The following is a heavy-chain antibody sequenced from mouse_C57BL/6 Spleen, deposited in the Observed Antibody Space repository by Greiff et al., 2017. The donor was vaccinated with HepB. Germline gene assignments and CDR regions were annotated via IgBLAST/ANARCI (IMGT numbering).Heavy chain of an antibody. V-gene: IGHV1-64*01. CDR1: GYTFTSYW. CDR3: AGGAAAGKGYVDD. CDR2: IHPNSGST. D-gene: IGHD1-2*01. Sequence: VQLQQPGAELVKPGASVKLSCKASGYTFTSYWMHWVKQRPGQGLEWIGMIHPNSGSTNYNEKFKGKATLTVDKSSSTAYMELRSLTSEDSAVYYCAGGAAAGKGYVDDWGTGTTVTVSS. J-gene: IGHJ1*03.